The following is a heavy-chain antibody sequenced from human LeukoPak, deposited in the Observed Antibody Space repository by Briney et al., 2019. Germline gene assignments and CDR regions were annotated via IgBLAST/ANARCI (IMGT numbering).Heavy chain of an antibody. V-gene: IGHV4-39*07. CDR2: IYHTGST. CDR1: GGSISSSSYY. CDR3: VRHPLAARSFDY. J-gene: IGHJ4*02. Sequence: SETLPLTCTVSGGSISSSSYYWGWVRQSPGKGLEWIGGIYHTGSTYYNPSLKSRVTISVDTSKNHFSLRLSSVTAADTAVYYCVRHPLAARSFDYWGQGTLVTVSS. D-gene: IGHD6-6*01.